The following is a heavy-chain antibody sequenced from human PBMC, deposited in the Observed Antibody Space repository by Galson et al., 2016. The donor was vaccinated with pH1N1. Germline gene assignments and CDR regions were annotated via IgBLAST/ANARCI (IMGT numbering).Heavy chain of an antibody. CDR1: GFTFSAYA. Sequence: SLRLSCAASGFTFSAYAMHWVRQAPGKGLEYVSVIGSNERTTYYADSVNGRFTISRDNSKNTVYLQMRSLRAEDMAVYYCTRDAGGYSDFDYWGQGTLVTVSS. D-gene: IGHD1-26*01. V-gene: IGHV3-64*02. CDR2: IGSNERTT. J-gene: IGHJ4*02. CDR3: TRDAGGYSDFDY.